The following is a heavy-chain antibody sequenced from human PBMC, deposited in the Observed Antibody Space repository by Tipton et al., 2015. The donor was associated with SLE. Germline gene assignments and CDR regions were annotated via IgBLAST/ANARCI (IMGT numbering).Heavy chain of an antibody. V-gene: IGHV4-34*01. CDR3: ASLGY. CDR2: INHSGST. J-gene: IGHJ4*02. CDR1: GASINSNF. Sequence: TLSLTCTVSGASINSNFWSWIRQSPGKGLEWIGEINHSGSTNYNPSLKSRVTISVGTSKNQFSLKLSSVTAADTAVYYCASLGYWGQGTLVTVSS.